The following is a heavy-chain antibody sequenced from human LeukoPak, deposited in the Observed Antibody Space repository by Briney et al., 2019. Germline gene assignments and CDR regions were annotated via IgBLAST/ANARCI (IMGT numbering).Heavy chain of an antibody. CDR2: ISSSGSTI. D-gene: IGHD6-19*01. V-gene: IGHV3-11*01. CDR1: GFTFSDYY. J-gene: IGHJ4*02. CDR3: ARLGVPSGWYVYFDY. Sequence: PGGSLRLSCAASGFTFSDYYMSWIRQAPGKGLEWVSYISSSGSTIYYADSVKGRFTISRDNAKNSLYLQMNSLGAEDTAVYYCARLGVPSGWYVYFDYWGQGTLVTVSS.